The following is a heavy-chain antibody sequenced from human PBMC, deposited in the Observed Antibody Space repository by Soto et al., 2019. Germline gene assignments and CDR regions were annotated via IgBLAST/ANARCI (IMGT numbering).Heavy chain of an antibody. CDR1: GFTFSSYE. Sequence: GGSLRLSCAASGFTFSSYEMNWVRQAPGKGLEWVSYISSSGRTIYYADSVKGRFTISRDNAKNSLYLQMNSLRAEDTAVYYCARSGYNWNDGARGYFDYWGQGTLVTVSS. CDR2: ISSSGRTI. CDR3: ARSGYNWNDGARGYFDY. V-gene: IGHV3-48*03. D-gene: IGHD1-20*01. J-gene: IGHJ4*02.